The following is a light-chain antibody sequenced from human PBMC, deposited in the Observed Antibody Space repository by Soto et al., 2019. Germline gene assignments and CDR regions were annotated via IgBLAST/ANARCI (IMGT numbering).Light chain of an antibody. Sequence: PGEGVTISCRASQSVSSSSLTWYQQKPGQAPRLLIYGASTRATGIPVRFSGGGSGTDFTRTISSLQPEDFAVYYCQQDYNLPRTFGQGTKVDIK. CDR1: QSVSSSS. CDR2: GAS. J-gene: IGKJ1*01. V-gene: IGKV3D-7*01. CDR3: QQDYNLPRT.